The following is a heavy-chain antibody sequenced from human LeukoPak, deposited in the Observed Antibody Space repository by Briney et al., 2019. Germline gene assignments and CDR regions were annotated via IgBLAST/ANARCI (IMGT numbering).Heavy chain of an antibody. J-gene: IGHJ4*02. Sequence: ASVKVSCKASGYTFTSYGISWVRQAPGQGLEWMGWISAYNGNTNYAQKLQGRVTMTTDASTSTAYMELRSLRSDDTAVYYCARVEYYDFWSGYYPRYFDYWGQGTLVTVSS. CDR2: ISAYNGNT. V-gene: IGHV1-18*01. D-gene: IGHD3-3*01. CDR3: ARVEYYDFWSGYYPRYFDY. CDR1: GYTFTSYG.